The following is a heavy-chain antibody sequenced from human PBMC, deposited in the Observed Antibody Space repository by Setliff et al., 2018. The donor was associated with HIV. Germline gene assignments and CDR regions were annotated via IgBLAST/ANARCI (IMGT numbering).Heavy chain of an antibody. Sequence: ETLSLTCTLSGDSVTTPYYWGWIRQPPGKGLEWVGSIYHSGATYFTPSLKSRVTLSVDTSKNQFFPRLTSVSAADTGLYFCARHSPVTTEDYMDVWGKGTTVTVSS. D-gene: IGHD4-17*01. J-gene: IGHJ6*03. V-gene: IGHV4-38-2*02. CDR2: IYHSGAT. CDR1: GDSVTTPYY. CDR3: ARHSPVTTEDYMDV.